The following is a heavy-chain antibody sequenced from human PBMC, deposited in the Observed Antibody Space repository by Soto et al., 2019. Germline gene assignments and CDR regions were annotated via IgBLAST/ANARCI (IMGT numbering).Heavy chain of an antibody. D-gene: IGHD2-15*01. CDR3: ARGFCSGNSCFYYFEY. CDR2: ISSGSSTI. CDR1: GFTFSRYG. V-gene: IGHV3-48*02. Sequence: EVQLAESGGGLVQPGGSLRLSCAASGFTFSRYGMSWVRQAPGKGLEWVSYISSGSSTIYYADSVKGRFTVSRDNAKNSLFLQMNSLRDGDTAVYYCARGFCSGNSCFYYFEYWGQGTLVTVSS. J-gene: IGHJ4*02.